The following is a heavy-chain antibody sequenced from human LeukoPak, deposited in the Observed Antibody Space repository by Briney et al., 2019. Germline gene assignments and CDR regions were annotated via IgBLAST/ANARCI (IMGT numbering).Heavy chain of an antibody. V-gene: IGHV3-49*04. CDR3: TRDGYSSSWYSGY. D-gene: IGHD6-13*01. Sequence: GGSLRLSCTASGFTFGDYAMSWVRQAPGKGLEWVGFIRSKAYGGTTEYAASVKGRFTISRDDSKGIAYLQMNSLKTEDTAVYYCTRDGYSSSWYSGYWGQGTLVTVSS. J-gene: IGHJ4*02. CDR2: IRSKAYGGTT. CDR1: GFTFGDYA.